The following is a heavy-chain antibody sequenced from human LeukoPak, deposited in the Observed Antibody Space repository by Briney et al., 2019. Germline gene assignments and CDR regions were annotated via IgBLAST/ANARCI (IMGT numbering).Heavy chain of an antibody. V-gene: IGHV3-53*01. CDR3: ARGGGPYYSGSGSFDF. Sequence: GGSLRLSCAVSGFTVSSNYMTWVRQAPGKGLEWVPVIYSGGNTYYADSVKGRFTISRDNSKNTLYLQMHSLRAEDTAVYYCARGGGPYYSGSGSFDFWGQGTLVTVSS. D-gene: IGHD3-10*01. CDR2: IYSGGNT. J-gene: IGHJ4*02. CDR1: GFTVSSNY.